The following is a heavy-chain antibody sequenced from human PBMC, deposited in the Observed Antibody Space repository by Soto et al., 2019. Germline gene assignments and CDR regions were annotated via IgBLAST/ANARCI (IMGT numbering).Heavy chain of an antibody. J-gene: IGHJ4*02. V-gene: IGHV1-18*01. Sequence: QVQLVQSGAEVKKPGASVKVSCKASGYTFTSYGISWVRQAPGQGLEWMGWISAYNGNTNYAQKLQGRVTMTTDTSTSTAYMELRSLRSDDTAVYYCARDRPPAYSITMVRGVSDYFDYWGQGTLVTVSS. CDR2: ISAYNGNT. CDR3: ARDRPPAYSITMVRGVSDYFDY. D-gene: IGHD3-10*01. CDR1: GYTFTSYG.